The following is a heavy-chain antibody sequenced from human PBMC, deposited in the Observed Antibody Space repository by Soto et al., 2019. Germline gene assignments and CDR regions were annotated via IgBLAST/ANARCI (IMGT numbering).Heavy chain of an antibody. CDR3: ARVGEFYCSSTGCYFDY. D-gene: IGHD2-2*01. Sequence: QVQLQQWGAGLLKPSETLSLTCAVYGGSFSGYYWSWIRQPPGKGLEWIGEINHSGSTNYNPSLKSRVTISVDTSKNQCSLKLSSVTAADTAVYYCARVGEFYCSSTGCYFDYWGQGTLVTVSS. J-gene: IGHJ4*02. CDR2: INHSGST. V-gene: IGHV4-34*01. CDR1: GGSFSGYY.